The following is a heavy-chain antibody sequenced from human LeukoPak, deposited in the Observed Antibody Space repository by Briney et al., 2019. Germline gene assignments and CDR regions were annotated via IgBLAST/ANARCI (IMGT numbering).Heavy chain of an antibody. J-gene: IGHJ4*02. CDR1: GGSVSSGIYS. Sequence: PSETLSLTCTVSGGSVSSGIYSWSRIRQPPGKGLEWIGYIYHSGSSNYNPSLMSRVAISVDTSKNQFSLKLGSVTAADAAVYYCARGESSNWSFDYWGQGTLVAVSS. V-gene: IGHV4-61*01. CDR3: ARGESSNWSFDY. CDR2: IYHSGSS. D-gene: IGHD6-13*01.